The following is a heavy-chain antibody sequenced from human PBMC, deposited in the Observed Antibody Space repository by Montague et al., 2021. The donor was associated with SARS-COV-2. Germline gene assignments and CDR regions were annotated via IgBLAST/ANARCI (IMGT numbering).Heavy chain of an antibody. D-gene: IGHD6-19*01. J-gene: IGHJ4*02. CDR1: GFTFSYFE. CDR2: ISGAGTTI. Sequence: SLRLSCAASGFTFSYFEMNWVRQAPGKGLEWISYISGAGTTIYYADSVKGRFTISRDNAKNSLYLQMNSLRAEDTVVYYCAREKGIAVAGTDYWGQGTLLTVSS. V-gene: IGHV3-48*03. CDR3: AREKGIAVAGTDY.